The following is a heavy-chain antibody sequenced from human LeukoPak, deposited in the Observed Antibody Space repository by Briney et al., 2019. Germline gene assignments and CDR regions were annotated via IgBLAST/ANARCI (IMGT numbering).Heavy chain of an antibody. J-gene: IGHJ4*02. V-gene: IGHV1-2*02. Sequence: GASVKVSFKASGYTFTGHYMHWVRQAPGQGLEWMGWINPNSGGTKYAQKFQGRVTMTRDTSSRTTYMYLSSLTSDDAAVYYCARWAGYASDWSGPFDDWGQGTLVTVSS. D-gene: IGHD6-19*01. CDR2: INPNSGGT. CDR3: ARWAGYASDWSGPFDD. CDR1: GYTFTGHY.